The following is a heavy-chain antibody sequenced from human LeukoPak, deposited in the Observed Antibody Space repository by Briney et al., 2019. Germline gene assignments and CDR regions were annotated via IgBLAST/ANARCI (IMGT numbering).Heavy chain of an antibody. CDR3: ANSYGSGSRFDF. V-gene: IGHV4-59*01. CDR1: GGSLTSYY. CDR2: IHYSGIT. Sequence: SETLSLTCTVSGGSLTSYYWSWIRQPPGKGLEWIGHIHYSGITNYKPSLKSRVTISVDTPKNQFSLKLSSVTAADTAVYYCANSYGSGSRFDFWGQGTLVTVSS. D-gene: IGHD3-10*01. J-gene: IGHJ4*02.